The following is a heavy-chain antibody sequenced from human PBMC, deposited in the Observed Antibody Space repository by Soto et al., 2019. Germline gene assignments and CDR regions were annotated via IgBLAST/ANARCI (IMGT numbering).Heavy chain of an antibody. CDR2: IYYSGST. CDR3: ASTNYYDSSGYYCYFDY. J-gene: IGHJ4*02. D-gene: IGHD3-22*01. Sequence: QVQLQESGPGLVKPSQTLSLTCTVSGGSISSGGYYWSWIRQHPGKGLEWIGYIYYSGSTYYNPSLICRVTISVDTSKNQFSLKLSSVTAADTAVYYCASTNYYDSSGYYCYFDYWGQGTLVTVSS. CDR1: GGSISSGGYY. V-gene: IGHV4-31*03.